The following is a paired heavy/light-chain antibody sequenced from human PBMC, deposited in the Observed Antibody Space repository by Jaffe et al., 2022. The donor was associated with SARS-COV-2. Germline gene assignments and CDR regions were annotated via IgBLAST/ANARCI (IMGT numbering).Light chain of an antibody. V-gene: IGKV1-39*01. CDR3: QQSYSSLIT. CDR1: QSISNS. J-gene: IGKJ5*01. Sequence: DIQMTQSPSSLSASLGDRVTITCRASQSISNSLNWYQQKPGKAPNLLIYGASSLQSGVPSRFSGSGSGTDFTLTISSLQPEDFATYYCQQSYSSLITFGQGTRLEIK. CDR2: GAS.
Heavy chain of an antibody. Sequence: EVQLLESGGGLVQPGGSLRLSCAGSGFSFGSYVMTWFRQAPGKGLEWVSDVSVSGGTTNFADSVKGRFAISRDNSKNTLYLQMNSLRAEDTAVYYCAKDVKYRMVYDRTFDTWGQGTVVTVSS. CDR2: VSVSGGTT. V-gene: IGHV3-23*01. J-gene: IGHJ5*02. CDR3: AKDVKYRMVYDRTFDT. CDR1: GFSFGSYV. D-gene: IGHD2-8*01.